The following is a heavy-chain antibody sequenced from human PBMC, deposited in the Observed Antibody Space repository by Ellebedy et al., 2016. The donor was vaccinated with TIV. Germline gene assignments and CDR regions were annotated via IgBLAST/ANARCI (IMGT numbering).Heavy chain of an antibody. CDR3: VRLGVIAAAGASDY. CDR1: GFTFSGYY. D-gene: IGHD6-13*01. J-gene: IGHJ4*02. V-gene: IGHV3-11*01. CDR2: ISYSGDLM. Sequence: GESLKISCAASGFTFSGYYMSWFRQAPGKGPVWVSYISYSGDLMYYADSVKGRFTTSRDNAENSLYLQMNSLRAEETAVYYCVRLGVIAAAGASDYWGQGTLVIVSS.